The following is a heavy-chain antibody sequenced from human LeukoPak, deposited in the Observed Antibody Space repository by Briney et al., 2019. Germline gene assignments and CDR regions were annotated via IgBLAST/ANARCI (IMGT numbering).Heavy chain of an antibody. D-gene: IGHD1-7*01. Sequence: SETLSLTCAVYGGSFSGYYWSWIRQPPGKGVEWIGEINHSGSTNYNPSLKSRVTVSVDTSKNQFSLKLSSVTAADTAVYYCARHRWNWRGPPQLDYWGQGTLVTVSS. CDR1: GGSFSGYY. J-gene: IGHJ4*02. V-gene: IGHV4-34*01. CDR3: ARHRWNWRGPPQLDY. CDR2: INHSGST.